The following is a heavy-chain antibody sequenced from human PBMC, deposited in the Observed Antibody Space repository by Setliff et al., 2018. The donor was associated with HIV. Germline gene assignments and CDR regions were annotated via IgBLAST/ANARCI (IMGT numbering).Heavy chain of an antibody. CDR1: GFTFSSYG. J-gene: IGHJ4*02. D-gene: IGHD6-13*01. CDR3: VKVIPAYGITAAPDY. V-gene: IGHV3-30*02. Sequence: GGSLRLSCAASGFTFSSYGMHWVRQAPVKGLEWVAFIPYDGSNKYYAESVKGRFTISRDNSKNTLNLQMNSLRADDTAVYYCVKVIPAYGITAAPDYWGQGTLVTVSS. CDR2: IPYDGSNK.